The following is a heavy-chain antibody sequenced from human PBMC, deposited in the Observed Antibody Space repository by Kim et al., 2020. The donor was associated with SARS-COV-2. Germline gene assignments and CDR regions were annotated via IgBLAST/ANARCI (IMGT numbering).Heavy chain of an antibody. CDR2: ISSSGSTI. D-gene: IGHD5-18*01. CDR1: GFTFSSYE. V-gene: IGHV3-48*03. Sequence: GGSLRLSCAASGFTFSSYEMNWVRQAPGKGLEWVSYISSSGSTIYYADSVKGRFTISRDNAKNSLYLQMNSLRAEDTAVYYCARAMYALDTAMVPFDYWGQGTLDTVSS. CDR3: ARAMYALDTAMVPFDY. J-gene: IGHJ4*02.